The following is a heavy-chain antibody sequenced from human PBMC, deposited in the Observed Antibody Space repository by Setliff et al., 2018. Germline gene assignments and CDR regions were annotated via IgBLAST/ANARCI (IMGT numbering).Heavy chain of an antibody. J-gene: IGHJ4*02. Sequence: ASVKVSCKTSGYPFVGYFIYWMRQAPGQGLEWMGWINPDTGYSKYAQKFQGRVTLTRDTSLTTAYMELRSLTSDDTAVYYCATQTAAYYFDYWGQGALVTVSS. V-gene: IGHV1-2*02. CDR2: INPDTGYS. D-gene: IGHD6-13*01. CDR1: GYPFVGYF. CDR3: ATQTAAYYFDY.